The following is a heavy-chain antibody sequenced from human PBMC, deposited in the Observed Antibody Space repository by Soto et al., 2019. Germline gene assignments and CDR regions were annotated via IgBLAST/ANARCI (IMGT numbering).Heavy chain of an antibody. V-gene: IGHV3-9*01. J-gene: IGHJ4*02. CDR3: VKDNGGYYDSSGNFEY. Sequence: SLRLSGAASGFRFDDYAMHWVRQVPGKGLEWVSGISWNSGSLGYGDSVKGRFTISRDNAKNSLYLQMNGLRPEDTAFYYCVKDNGGYYDSSGNFEYWGQGTLVTVSS. CDR2: ISWNSGSL. D-gene: IGHD3-22*01. CDR1: GFRFDDYA.